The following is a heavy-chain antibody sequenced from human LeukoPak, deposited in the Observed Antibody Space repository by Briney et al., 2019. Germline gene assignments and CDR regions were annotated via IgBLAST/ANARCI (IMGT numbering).Heavy chain of an antibody. D-gene: IGHD6-6*01. J-gene: IGHJ4*02. V-gene: IGHV4-59*08. CDR3: ARHRYTSSSSYFDF. Sequence: SETLSPTCTVSGGSISGYYWTWIRQPPGKGLEWIGYIYSSGSTNYNPSLKSRVTISVDTSKNQFSLRLSSVTAAGAAVYYCARHRYTSSSSYFDFWGQGTLVTVSS. CDR1: GGSISGYY. CDR2: IYSSGST.